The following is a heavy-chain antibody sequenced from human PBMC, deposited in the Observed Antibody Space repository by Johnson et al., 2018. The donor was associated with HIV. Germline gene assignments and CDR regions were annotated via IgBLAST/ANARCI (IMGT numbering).Heavy chain of an antibody. CDR2: IKQDGSEK. CDR1: GFTFSSYW. CDR3: ARVAGDQVVLDAFDI. J-gene: IGHJ3*02. D-gene: IGHD7-27*01. Sequence: EVQLVESGGGLVQPGGSLRLSCAASGFTFSSYWMSWVRQAPGKGLEWVANIKQDGSEKYYVDSVKGRFTISRDNAKNSLYLQMNSLRAEDTTVYYCARVAGDQVVLDAFDIWGQGTMVTVSS. V-gene: IGHV3-7*01.